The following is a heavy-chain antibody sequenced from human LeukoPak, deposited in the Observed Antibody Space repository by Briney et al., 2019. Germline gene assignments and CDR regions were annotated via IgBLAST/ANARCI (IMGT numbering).Heavy chain of an antibody. CDR1: GGSISSSSYY. J-gene: IGHJ4*02. CDR3: AREGYYDFWSGWLFDY. V-gene: IGHV4-39*07. D-gene: IGHD3-3*01. CDR2: IYYSGST. Sequence: PSETLSLTCTVSGGSISSSSYYWGWIRQPPGKGLEWIGSIYYSGSTYYNPSLKSRVTISVDTSKNQFSLKLSSVTAADTAVYYCAREGYYDFWSGWLFDYWGQGTLVTVSS.